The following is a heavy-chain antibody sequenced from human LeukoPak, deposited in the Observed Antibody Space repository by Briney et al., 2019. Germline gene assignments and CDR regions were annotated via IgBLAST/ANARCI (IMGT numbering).Heavy chain of an antibody. Sequence: GGSLRLSCAASGFTFSEHYMDWVRQAPGKGLEWVGRTRNKANSYTTEYAASVKGRFTISRDDSKNSLYLQMNSLKTEDTAVYYCARAKRYCSGGNCYSVPDYWGQGTLVTVSS. J-gene: IGHJ4*02. CDR2: TRNKANSYTT. CDR1: GFTFSEHY. CDR3: ARAKRYCSGGNCYSVPDY. V-gene: IGHV3-72*01. D-gene: IGHD2-15*01.